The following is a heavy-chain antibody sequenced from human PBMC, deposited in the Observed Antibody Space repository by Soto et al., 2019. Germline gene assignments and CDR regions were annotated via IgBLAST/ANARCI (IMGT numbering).Heavy chain of an antibody. CDR3: AKGAADSSSWYWFDP. J-gene: IGHJ5*02. V-gene: IGHV3-30*18. D-gene: IGHD6-13*01. CDR1: GFTFSSYG. CDR2: ISYDGSNK. Sequence: QVQLVESGGGVVQPGRSLRLSCAASGFTFSSYGMHWVRQAPGKGLEWVAVISYDGSNKYYADSVKGRFTISRDNSKNTLYLQMNSLRAEDTAVYYCAKGAADSSSWYWFDPLGQGTLVTVSS.